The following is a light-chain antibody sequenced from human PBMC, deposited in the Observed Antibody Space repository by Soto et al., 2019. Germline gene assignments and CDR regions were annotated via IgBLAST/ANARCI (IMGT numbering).Light chain of an antibody. CDR2: DAS. CDR3: QQYGSSPET. CDR1: QSVSNY. V-gene: IGKV3-20*01. J-gene: IGKJ5*01. Sequence: EIVMTQSPATLSVSPGERATLSCRASQSVSNYVAWYQQKPGQAPRLLIYDASNRATGIPDRFSGSGSGTDFTLTISRLAPEDFAVYYCQQYGSSPETFGQGTRLEIK.